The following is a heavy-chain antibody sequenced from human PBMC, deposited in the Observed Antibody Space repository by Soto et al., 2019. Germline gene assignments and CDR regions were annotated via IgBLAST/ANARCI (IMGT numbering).Heavy chain of an antibody. J-gene: IGHJ4*02. D-gene: IGHD3-3*01. CDR3: ARPFTILAAPPD. CDR1: GGSFSGYY. CDR2: INHSGST. Sequence: LSLTCAVYGGSFSGYYWSRIRQPPGKGLEWIGEINHSGSTNYNPSLKSRVTISVDTSKNQFSLKLSSVTAADTAVYYCARPFTILAAPPDWGQGTLFTVSS. V-gene: IGHV4-34*01.